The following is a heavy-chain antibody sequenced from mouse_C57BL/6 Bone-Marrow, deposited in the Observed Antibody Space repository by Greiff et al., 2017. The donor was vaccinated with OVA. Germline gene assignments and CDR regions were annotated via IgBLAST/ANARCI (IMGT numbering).Heavy chain of an antibody. V-gene: IGHV14-4*01. CDR1: GFNIKDDY. Sequence: VQLQQSGAELVRPGASVKLSCTASGFNIKDDYMHWVKQRPEQGLEWIGWIDTENGDTEYASKFQGKATITADTSSNTACLQRSSLTSEDTAVYYCTTDAMEYWGQGASVTVAS. CDR3: TTDAMEY. CDR2: IDTENGDT. J-gene: IGHJ4*01.